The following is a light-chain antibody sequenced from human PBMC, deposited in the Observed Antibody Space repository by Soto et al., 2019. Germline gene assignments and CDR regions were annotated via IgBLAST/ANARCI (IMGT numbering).Light chain of an antibody. CDR2: RNN. CDR1: SSNIETNY. CDR3: AAWDDSLSGVV. J-gene: IGLJ3*02. Sequence: QPVLTQPPSASGTPGQRVTVSCSGSSSNIETNYVYWYQQLPGTAPKLLIFRNNQRPSGVPDRFSGSKSGTSASLAISGLRSEDEADYLCAAWDDSLSGVVFGGGTKLTVL. V-gene: IGLV1-47*01.